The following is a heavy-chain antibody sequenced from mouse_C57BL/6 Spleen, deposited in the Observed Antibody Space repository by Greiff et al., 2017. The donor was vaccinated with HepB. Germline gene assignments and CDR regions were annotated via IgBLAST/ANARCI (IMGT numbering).Heavy chain of an antibody. Sequence: QVQLKESGAELVKPGASVKLSCKASGYTFTSYWMHWVKQRPGQGLEWIGMIHPNSGSTNYNEKFKSKATLTVDKSSSTAYMQLSSLTSEDSAVYYCARGETLDVDYWGQGTTLTVSS. CDR3: ARGETLDVDY. D-gene: IGHD1-2*01. CDR2: IHPNSGST. CDR1: GYTFTSYW. J-gene: IGHJ2*01. V-gene: IGHV1-64*01.